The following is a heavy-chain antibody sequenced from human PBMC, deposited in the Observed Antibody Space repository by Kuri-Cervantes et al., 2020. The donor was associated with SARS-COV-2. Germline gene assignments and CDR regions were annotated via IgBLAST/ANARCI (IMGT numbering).Heavy chain of an antibody. CDR3: ANGHSSSRFEVPFDN. CDR1: GYTFTGYY. V-gene: IGHV1-2*02. Sequence: ASVKVSCKASGYTFTGYYMHWVRQAPGQGLEWMGWINPNSGGTNYAQKFQGRVTMTRDTSISTAYMELSRLRSDDTAVYYCANGHSSSRFEVPFDNWGQGTLVTVSS. J-gene: IGHJ4*02. CDR2: INPNSGGT. D-gene: IGHD6-13*01.